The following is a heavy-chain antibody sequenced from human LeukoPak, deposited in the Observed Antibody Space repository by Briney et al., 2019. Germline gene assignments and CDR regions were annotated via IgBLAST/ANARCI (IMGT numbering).Heavy chain of an antibody. V-gene: IGHV5-51*07. CDR2: IYPGDSDT. D-gene: IGHD2-8*02. J-gene: IGHJ4*02. Sequence: GGSLKISCKGSGSRFTSYWIGWVHQLPGKGLEWMGIIYPGDSDTRYSPSFQGQVTISADKSISTAYLQWSSLKASDTAMYYCARGFPGGDFDYWGQGTLVTVSS. CDR1: GSRFTSYW. CDR3: ARGFPGGDFDY.